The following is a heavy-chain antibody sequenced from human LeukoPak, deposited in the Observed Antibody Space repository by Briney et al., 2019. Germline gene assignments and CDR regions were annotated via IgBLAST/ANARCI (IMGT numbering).Heavy chain of an antibody. CDR3: ARGGIVVVIVFDY. CDR1: GGTFSSYA. V-gene: IGHV1-69*04. J-gene: IGHJ4*02. CDR2: IIPILGIA. Sequence: ASVKVSCKASGGTFSSYAISWVRQAPGQGLEWMGRIIPILGIANYAQKFQGRVTITADKSTSTAYMELSSLRSEDTAVYYCARGGIVVVIVFDYWGQGTLVTVSS. D-gene: IGHD3-22*01.